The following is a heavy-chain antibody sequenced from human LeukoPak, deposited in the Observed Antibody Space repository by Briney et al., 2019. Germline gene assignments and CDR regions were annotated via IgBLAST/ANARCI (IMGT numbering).Heavy chain of an antibody. V-gene: IGHV4-34*01. CDR1: GGSFSGYY. CDR2: INHSGST. CDR3: TQGTQYEILTGYYNERYFDY. Sequence: SETLSLTCADDGGSFSGYYWNWIRQPPGKGLNWIGEINHSGSTNYNPSLKSRVTISVDTSKNDFPLKLSSVTAADTAVYFFTQGTQYEILTGYYNERYFDYWGQGTLVTVSS. D-gene: IGHD3-9*01. J-gene: IGHJ4*02.